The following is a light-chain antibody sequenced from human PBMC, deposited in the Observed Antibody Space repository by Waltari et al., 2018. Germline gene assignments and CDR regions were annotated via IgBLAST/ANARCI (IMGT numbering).Light chain of an antibody. Sequence: QLVLTQSPSASASLGASVNLTCTLRSGHSNYPIAWHQQHPEKGPRYLMKVDTDGSHNKGDGIPNRFSGSSSGAERYLTISSLQSDDEADYYCQTWGTGIWVFGGGTKLTVL. CDR2: VDTDGSH. CDR3: QTWGTGIWV. CDR1: SGHSNYP. V-gene: IGLV4-69*01. J-gene: IGLJ3*02.